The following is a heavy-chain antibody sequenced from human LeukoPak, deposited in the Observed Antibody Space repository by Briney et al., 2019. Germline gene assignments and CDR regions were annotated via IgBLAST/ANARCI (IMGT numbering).Heavy chain of an antibody. CDR1: GFIFSSYA. J-gene: IGHJ4*02. D-gene: IGHD3-9*01. Sequence: PGGSLRLSCAASGFIFSSYAIHWVRRAPGKGLEWVSYISSSGSTIYYADSVKGRFTISRDNAKNSLYLQMNSLRAEDTAVYYCARDRRDILTGYLDYWGQGTLVTVSS. CDR3: ARDRRDILTGYLDY. V-gene: IGHV3-48*03. CDR2: ISSSGSTI.